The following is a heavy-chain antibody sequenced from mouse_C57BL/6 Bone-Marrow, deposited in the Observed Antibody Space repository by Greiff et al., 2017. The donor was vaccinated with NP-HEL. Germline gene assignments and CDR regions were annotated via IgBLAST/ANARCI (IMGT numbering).Heavy chain of an antibody. Sequence: EVKLMESGGGLVKPGGSLKLSCAASGFTFSDYGMHWVRQAPEKGLEWVAYISSGSSTIYYADTVKGRFTISRDNAKNTLFLQMTSLRSEDTAMYYCAIRGYWGQGTTLTVSS. D-gene: IGHD1-1*01. V-gene: IGHV5-17*01. J-gene: IGHJ2*01. CDR1: GFTFSDYG. CDR3: AIRGY. CDR2: ISSGSSTI.